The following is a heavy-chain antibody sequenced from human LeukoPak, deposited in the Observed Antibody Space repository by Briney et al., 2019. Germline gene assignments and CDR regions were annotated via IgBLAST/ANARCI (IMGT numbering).Heavy chain of an antibody. CDR1: GYTFISFY. D-gene: IGHD3-22*01. V-gene: IGHV1-46*01. Sequence: ASVKVSCKASGYTFISFYMHWVRQAPGQGLEWMGIINPSGSTNYAQKFQGRVTMTRDTSTSTVYMELNSLRSEDTAVYYCARVEYYYDSSGPEYFQHWGQGTLVTVSS. J-gene: IGHJ1*01. CDR3: ARVEYYYDSSGPEYFQH. CDR2: INPSGST.